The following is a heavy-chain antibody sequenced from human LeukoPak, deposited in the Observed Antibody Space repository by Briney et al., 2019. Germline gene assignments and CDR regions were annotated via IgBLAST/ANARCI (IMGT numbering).Heavy chain of an antibody. CDR1: GFTFQNYA. J-gene: IGHJ4*02. V-gene: IGHV3-23*01. CDR2: ISGSGPST. CDR3: ARLPTFYYDSSHYHYDY. D-gene: IGHD3-22*01. Sequence: GGSLRLSCAASGFTFQNYAMSWVRQAPGKGLEWASSISGSGPSTDYADSVKGRFTISRDKSKNTLYLQINSLRAEDTAVYYCARLPTFYYDSSHYHYDYWGQGTLVTVSS.